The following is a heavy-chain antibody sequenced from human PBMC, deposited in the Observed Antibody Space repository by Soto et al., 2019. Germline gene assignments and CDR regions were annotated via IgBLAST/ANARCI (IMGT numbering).Heavy chain of an antibody. Sequence: PSQTLSLTCAISGDSVSSISAAWNWIRQSPSRGLEWLGRTYYGSKWNNDYSISVKSRITINPDTSKNHFSLQLNSVTPEDTAVYYCARGDGYHFDYWGQGTLVTVSS. V-gene: IGHV6-1*01. J-gene: IGHJ4*02. CDR1: GDSVSSISAA. CDR3: ARGDGYHFDY. CDR2: TYYGSKWNN. D-gene: IGHD5-12*01.